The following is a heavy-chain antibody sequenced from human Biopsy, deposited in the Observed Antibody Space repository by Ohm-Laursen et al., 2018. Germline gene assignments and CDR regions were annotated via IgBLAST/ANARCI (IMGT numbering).Heavy chain of an antibody. V-gene: IGHV1-18*01. J-gene: IGHJ6*02. Sequence: GASMKVSCKASGYRFDNYGISWVRQASGQRPEWMGWVSGYNGVTNYARKFQGRVTMTIEKSTTTAYMELRGLRSDDTAVYYCGRDYYYNGTDIWGPGTTLTVSS. CDR1: GYRFDNYG. CDR3: GRDYYYNGTDI. CDR2: VSGYNGVT.